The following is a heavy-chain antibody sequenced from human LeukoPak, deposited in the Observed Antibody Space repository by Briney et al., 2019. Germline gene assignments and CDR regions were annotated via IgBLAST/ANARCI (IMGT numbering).Heavy chain of an antibody. CDR3: ARGGIAAAEIHDAFDI. V-gene: IGHV1-69*13. Sequence: ASVMVSCKAAGSNVISYGIRRVRQAPGQWLEWMGGSIPIFGTANYAQKFQGRVTITADESTSTAYMELSSLRSEDTAVYYCARGGIAAAEIHDAFDIWGQGTMVTVSS. CDR1: GSNVISYG. J-gene: IGHJ3*02. D-gene: IGHD6-13*01. CDR2: SIPIFGTA.